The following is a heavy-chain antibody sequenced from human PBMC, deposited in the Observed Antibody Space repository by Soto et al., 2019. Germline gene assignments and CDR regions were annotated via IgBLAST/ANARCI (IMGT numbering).Heavy chain of an antibody. CDR3: ARWNGVYESPNYYYGMDV. J-gene: IGHJ6*02. V-gene: IGHV3-48*02. D-gene: IGHD2-8*01. CDR1: GFTFSSYN. Sequence: GGSLRLSCAASGFTFSSYNMNWVRQAPGKGLEWVAYISSSSSTIYYADSVKGRFTISRDNSKNSLYLLMNSLRDEDTAVYYCARWNGVYESPNYYYGMDVWGQGTTVTVSS. CDR2: ISSSSSTI.